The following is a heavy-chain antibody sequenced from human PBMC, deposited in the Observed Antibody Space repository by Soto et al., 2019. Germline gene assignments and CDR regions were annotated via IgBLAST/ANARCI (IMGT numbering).Heavy chain of an antibody. CDR1: GFTFSSYA. V-gene: IGHV3-30-3*01. D-gene: IGHD5-18*01. Sequence: QVQLVESGGVVVQPGRSLRLSCAASGFTFSSYAMHWVRQAPGKGLEWVAVISYAGSNKYYADSVKGRFTISRDNSKNTLYLQMNSLRAEDTAVYYCARARRIQLWFLGDYWGQGTLVTVSS. CDR2: ISYAGSNK. J-gene: IGHJ4*02. CDR3: ARARRIQLWFLGDY.